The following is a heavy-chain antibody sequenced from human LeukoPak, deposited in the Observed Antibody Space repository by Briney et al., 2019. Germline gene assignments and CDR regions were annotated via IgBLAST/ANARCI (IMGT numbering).Heavy chain of an antibody. Sequence: GGSLRLSCAASGFSFSSYSMNWVRQAPGKGLEWVSYISHTGSTMSYADSVKGRFTISRDNARNSLYLQMNSLRAEDTAVYYCARSVMTGSTTRAFDMWGQGTMVTVSS. CDR3: ARSVMTGSTTRAFDM. CDR1: GFSFSSYS. D-gene: IGHD2/OR15-2a*01. J-gene: IGHJ3*02. CDR2: ISHTGSTM. V-gene: IGHV3-48*04.